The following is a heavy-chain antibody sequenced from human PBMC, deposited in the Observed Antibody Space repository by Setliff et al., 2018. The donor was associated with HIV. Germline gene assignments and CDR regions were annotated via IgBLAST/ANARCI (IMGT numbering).Heavy chain of an antibody. V-gene: IGHV4-34*01. CDR1: GGSFRGYY. D-gene: IGHD3-16*02. CDR3: ARGSDYIWGNYRFPFDY. Sequence: SETLSLTCAVYGGSFRGYYWSWIRQPPGKGLEWIGEINHSGSTNYNPSLESRVTISVDTSKSQFSLKLSSVTAADTALYYCARGSDYIWGNYRFPFDYWGQGTLVTVSS. J-gene: IGHJ4*02. CDR2: INHSGST.